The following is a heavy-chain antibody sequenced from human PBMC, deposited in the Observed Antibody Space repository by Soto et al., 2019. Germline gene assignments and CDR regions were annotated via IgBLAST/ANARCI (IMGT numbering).Heavy chain of an antibody. CDR2: IYYSGST. CDR3: ARRRGAYCSSTSCYSDLFDP. Sequence: QVQLQESGPGLVKPSQTLSLTCTVSGGSISSGGYYWSWIRQHPGKGLEWIGYIYYSGSTYYNPSLKSRVTISVDTSKNQFSLKLSSVTAADTAVYDCARRRGAYCSSTSCYSDLFDPWGQGTLVTVSS. V-gene: IGHV4-31*03. CDR1: GGSISSGGYY. D-gene: IGHD2-2*02. J-gene: IGHJ5*02.